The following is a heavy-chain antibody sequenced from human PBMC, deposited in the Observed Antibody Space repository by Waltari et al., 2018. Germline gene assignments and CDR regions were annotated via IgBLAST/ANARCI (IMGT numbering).Heavy chain of an antibody. CDR3: ATGLIEGDGYNGGAFDI. Sequence: EVQLVQSGAEVKKPGESLKISCKGSGYSFTRYWIGLVRPLHGKGLEWMGIIYPGDSDTRYSPAFQGQVTSSADKSISTAYLQWSSLKASDTAMYYCATGLIEGDGYNGGAFDIWGQGTMVTVSS. CDR1: GYSFTRYW. D-gene: IGHD5-12*01. J-gene: IGHJ3*02. V-gene: IGHV5-51*03. CDR2: IYPGDSDT.